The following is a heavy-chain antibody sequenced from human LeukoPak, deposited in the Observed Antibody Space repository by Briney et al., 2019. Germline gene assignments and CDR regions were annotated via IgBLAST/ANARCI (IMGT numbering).Heavy chain of an antibody. V-gene: IGHV3-11*04. CDR3: ARAYGREEDY. D-gene: IGHD1-14*01. J-gene: IGHJ4*02. CDR2: ISSSGSTI. Sequence: GGSLRLSCAASGFSFSNYAMSWVRQAPGKGLEWVSYISSSGSTIYYADSVKGRFTISRDNAKNSLYLQMNSLRAEDTAVYYCARAYGREEDYWGQGTLVTVSS. CDR1: GFSFSNYA.